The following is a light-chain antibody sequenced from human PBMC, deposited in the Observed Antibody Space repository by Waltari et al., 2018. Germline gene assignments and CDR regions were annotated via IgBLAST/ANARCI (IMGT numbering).Light chain of an antibody. J-gene: IGLJ3*02. CDR2: KTN. Sequence: QTVMTQEPSLSVSPGGTVTLTCALSSGSLSTTSYATWYQQTPGQAPRTLVYKTNARSSGGPDLFSGSILGNTAALTITGAQADDESDYYCALYMGSGIWVFGGGTRLTVL. CDR1: SGSLSTTSY. CDR3: ALYMGSGIWV. V-gene: IGLV8-61*01.